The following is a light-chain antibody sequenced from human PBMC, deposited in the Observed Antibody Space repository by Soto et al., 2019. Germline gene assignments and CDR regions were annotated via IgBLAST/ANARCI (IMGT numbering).Light chain of an antibody. J-gene: IGKJ1*01. CDR3: QHYNAFPWP. CDR2: GAS. Sequence: DIQMTQSPSTLSASVGDRVTITCRASQSIRNWLAWYQDKPGKAPKLLIYGASSLESGVPSRFSGSGSGTEFTLTIGGLQPDDFATYYCQHYNAFPWPFGQWTKVEIK. CDR1: QSIRNW. V-gene: IGKV1-5*01.